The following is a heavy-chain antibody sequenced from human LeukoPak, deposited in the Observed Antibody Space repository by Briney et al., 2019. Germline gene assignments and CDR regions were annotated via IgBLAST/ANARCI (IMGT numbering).Heavy chain of an antibody. J-gene: IGHJ4*02. Sequence: SETLSLTCTVSGDSINSLDLWSWVRQPPGKGLEWIGEMYLSGTTHSNPSVKSRVTISIDKSRNQFFSNLSSVTAADTAVYYCAGLVGRYSSGLYYYYFDYWGQGTLVTVSS. CDR3: AGLVGRYSSGLYYYYFDY. CDR2: MYLSGTT. D-gene: IGHD1-26*01. CDR1: GDSINSLDL. V-gene: IGHV4-4*02.